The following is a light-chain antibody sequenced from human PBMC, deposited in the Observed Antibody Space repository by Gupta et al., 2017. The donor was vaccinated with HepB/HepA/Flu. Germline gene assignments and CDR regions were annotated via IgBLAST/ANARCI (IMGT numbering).Light chain of an antibody. CDR3: QEYNKWWT. Sequence: IVMTQSPALLSPAPGERATLSCRASQSVNNNLAWYQQKPGQAPRLLIYDVSTRATGIPVRFSGSGSGTEFTLTISSLQSEDFAIYYCQEYNKWWTFGQGTKVEIK. V-gene: IGKV3-15*01. CDR1: QSVNNN. J-gene: IGKJ1*01. CDR2: DVS.